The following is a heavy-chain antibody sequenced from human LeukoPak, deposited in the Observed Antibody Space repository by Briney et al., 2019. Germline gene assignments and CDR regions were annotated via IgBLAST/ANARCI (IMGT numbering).Heavy chain of an antibody. J-gene: IGHJ4*02. Sequence: SVKVSCKASGGTFSSYAISWVRQAPGQGLEWMGRIIPIHGIANYAQKFQGRVTITADKSTSTAYMELSSLRSEDTAVYYCARGSLDGDHPIEYWGQGTLVTVSS. CDR2: IIPIHGIA. CDR3: ARGSLDGDHPIEY. D-gene: IGHD5-24*01. CDR1: GGTFSSYA. V-gene: IGHV1-69*04.